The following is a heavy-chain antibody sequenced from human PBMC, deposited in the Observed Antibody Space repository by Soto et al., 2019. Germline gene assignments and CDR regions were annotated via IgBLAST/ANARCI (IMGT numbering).Heavy chain of an antibody. V-gene: IGHV3-72*01. CDR2: SRNKANSYNP. J-gene: IGHJ4*02. CDR3: ARDTGGSYDY. Sequence: EVKLVESGGGLVQPGGSLRLSCAASGFSFSDYYMDWVRQVPGKGLVWVGRSRNKANSYNPEYAPSVKDRFSISRDNSKDSMYLQMNSLKTEDTAVYYCARDTGGSYDYWGQGALVTVSS. D-gene: IGHD3-16*01. CDR1: GFSFSDYY.